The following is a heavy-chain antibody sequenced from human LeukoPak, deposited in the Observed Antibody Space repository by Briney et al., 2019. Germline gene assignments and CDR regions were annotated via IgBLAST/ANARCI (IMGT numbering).Heavy chain of an antibody. CDR3: AKVDDSGSLDP. D-gene: IGHD3-10*01. CDR1: GFTFSSYG. CDR2: ISYDGSNK. V-gene: IGHV3-30*18. Sequence: GRSLRLSCAASGFTFSSYGMHWVRQAPGKGLEWVAVISYDGSNKYYADSVKGRFTISRDNSKNTLYLHMNSLRAEDTAVYYCAKVDDSGSLDPWGQGTLVTVSS. J-gene: IGHJ5*02.